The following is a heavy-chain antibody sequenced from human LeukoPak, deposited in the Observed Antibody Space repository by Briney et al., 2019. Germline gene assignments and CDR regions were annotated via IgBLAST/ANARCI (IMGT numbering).Heavy chain of an antibody. CDR1: GFTFSDYT. CDR3: ARDEYKADAY. D-gene: IGHD2/OR15-2a*01. Sequence: GGSLRLSCAASGFTFSDYTMNRVRQAPGKGLEWVSSIKSVDTYYADSVTGRFTISRDNAKNSVYLQMDSLRAEDTAVYYCARDEYKADAYWGQGTLVTVSS. J-gene: IGHJ4*02. CDR2: IKSVDT. V-gene: IGHV3-69-1*02.